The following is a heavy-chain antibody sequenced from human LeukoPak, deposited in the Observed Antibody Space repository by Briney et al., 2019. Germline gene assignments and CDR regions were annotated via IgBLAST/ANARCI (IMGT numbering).Heavy chain of an antibody. CDR1: DESFSTYY. CDR2: ISHRGTS. CDR3: AKKRRRGYYLNSAFDM. D-gene: IGHD3-3*01. V-gene: IGHV4-34*01. Sequence: SGTLSLTCDVNDESFSTYYWSWIRQSPGKGLEWIAEISHRGTSTYNPALQSRVTVSVDASKNQFSLRVNSVIAADTATYYCAKKRRRGYYLNSAFDMWGQGTMVTVSS. J-gene: IGHJ3*02.